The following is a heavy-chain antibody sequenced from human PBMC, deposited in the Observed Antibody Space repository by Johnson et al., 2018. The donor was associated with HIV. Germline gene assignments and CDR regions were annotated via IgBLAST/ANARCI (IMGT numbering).Heavy chain of an antibody. CDR2: ISSSDSTI. D-gene: IGHD5-24*01. J-gene: IGHJ3*01. Sequence: QVQLVESGGGLVQPGGSLRLSCAASGFTFSDYYMSWIRQAPGKGLEWVSYISSSDSTIYYADSVKGRFTISRDNSKNTLYLQMNSLRAEDTAVYYCAKDNVEMATISWGQGTMVTVSS. V-gene: IGHV3-11*01. CDR3: AKDNVEMATIS. CDR1: GFTFSDYY.